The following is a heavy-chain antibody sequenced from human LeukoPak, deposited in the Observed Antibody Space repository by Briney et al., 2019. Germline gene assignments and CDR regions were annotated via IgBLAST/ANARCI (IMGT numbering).Heavy chain of an antibody. CDR3: ARIGCTGNNCRPYAYYAMDV. V-gene: IGHV3-23*01. D-gene: IGHD2-8*02. Sequence: PGGSLRLSCAASGLTFSSSAMSWVRQVPGKGLEWVSGITASGGSTSYADSVRGRFTISRDNSENTLYLQMNSLRAEDTAMYYCARIGCTGNNCRPYAYYAMDVWGQGTTVTVSS. J-gene: IGHJ6*02. CDR1: GLTFSSSA. CDR2: ITASGGST.